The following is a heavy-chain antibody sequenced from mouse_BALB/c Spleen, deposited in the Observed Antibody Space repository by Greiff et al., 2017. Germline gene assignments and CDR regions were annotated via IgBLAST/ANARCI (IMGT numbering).Heavy chain of an antibody. CDR1: GFSLTSYG. D-gene: IGHD2-14*01. Sequence: VKLQESGPGLVQPSQSLSITCTVSGFSLTSYGVHWVRQSPGKGLEWLGVIWSGGSTDYNAAFISRLSISKDNSKSQVFFKMNSLQANDTAIYYCARGGRYDGENAMDYWGQGTSVTVSS. V-gene: IGHV2-2*02. J-gene: IGHJ4*01. CDR2: IWSGGST. CDR3: ARGGRYDGENAMDY.